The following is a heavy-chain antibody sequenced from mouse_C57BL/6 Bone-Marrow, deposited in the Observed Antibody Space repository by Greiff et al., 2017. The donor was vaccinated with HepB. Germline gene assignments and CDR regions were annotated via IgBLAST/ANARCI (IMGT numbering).Heavy chain of an antibody. J-gene: IGHJ2*01. CDR2: ISSGGSYT. D-gene: IGHD1-1*01. V-gene: IGHV5-6*01. Sequence: EVKLVESGGDLVKPGGSLKLSCAASGFTFSSYGMSWVRQTPDKRLEWVATISSGGSYTYYPDSVKGRFTISRDNAKNTLYLQMSSLKSEDTAMYYCARHGIDITTVVATGYFDYWGQGTTLTVSS. CDR3: ARHGIDITTVVATGYFDY. CDR1: GFTFSSYG.